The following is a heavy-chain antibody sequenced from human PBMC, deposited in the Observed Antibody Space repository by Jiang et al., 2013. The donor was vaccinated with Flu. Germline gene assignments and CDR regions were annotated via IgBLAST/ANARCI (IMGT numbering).Heavy chain of an antibody. CDR3: ASWEDCSGGSCLQNTAKYYFDY. J-gene: IGHJ4*02. CDR1: GYSFTSYW. D-gene: IGHD2-15*01. CDR2: IYPGDSDT. V-gene: IGHV5-51*01. Sequence: VKKPGESLKISCKGSGYSFTSYWIGWVRQMPGKGLEWMGIIYPGDSDTRYSPSFQGQVTISADKSISTAYLQWSSLKASDTAMYYCASWEDCSGGSCLQNTAKYYFDYWGQGTLVTVSS.